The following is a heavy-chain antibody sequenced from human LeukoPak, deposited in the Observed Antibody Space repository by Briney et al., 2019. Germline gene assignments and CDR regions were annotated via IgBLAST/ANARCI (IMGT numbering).Heavy chain of an antibody. Sequence: GGSLRLSCAASGFTFSSYWMHWVRQAPGKGLVWVSRINSDGSSTSYADSVKGRFTISRDNAKNTLYLQMNSLRAEDTAVYYCARENGDYIFYYYYYMDVWGKGTTVTVSS. J-gene: IGHJ6*03. D-gene: IGHD4-17*01. CDR3: ARENGDYIFYYYYYMDV. CDR1: GFTFSSYW. V-gene: IGHV3-74*01. CDR2: INSDGSST.